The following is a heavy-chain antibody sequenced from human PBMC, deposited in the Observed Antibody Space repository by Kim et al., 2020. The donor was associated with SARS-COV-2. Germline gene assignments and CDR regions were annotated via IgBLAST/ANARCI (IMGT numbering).Heavy chain of an antibody. J-gene: IGHJ4*02. Sequence: SETLSLTCTVSGGSINSGGYYWTWIRQHPGKGLEWIGYIYYSGNTYYNPSLKSRVTISVDTSKNQFSLKLSSVTAADTAVYYCARGVFGNLPPQGISEYSGYDQIDYWGQGTRVTVSS. D-gene: IGHD5-12*01. CDR3: ARGVFGNLPPQGISEYSGYDQIDY. CDR2: IYYSGNT. V-gene: IGHV4-31*03. CDR1: GGSINSGGYY.